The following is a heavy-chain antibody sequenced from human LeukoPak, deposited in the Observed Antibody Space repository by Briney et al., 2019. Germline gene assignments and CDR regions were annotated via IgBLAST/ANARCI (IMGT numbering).Heavy chain of an antibody. CDR2: LNQDGSER. J-gene: IGHJ4*02. V-gene: IGHV3-7*02. D-gene: IGHD3-10*01. Sequence: QPGGSLRLSCVASGFTFSSYWMSWVRQSPGKGLEWVAHLNQDGSERCYVDSVKGRFTISRENVKNSLYLQMNSLRAEDTAVYYCAKCGTGSNFDYWGQGMLVTVSS. CDR3: AKCGTGSNFDY. CDR1: GFTFSSYW.